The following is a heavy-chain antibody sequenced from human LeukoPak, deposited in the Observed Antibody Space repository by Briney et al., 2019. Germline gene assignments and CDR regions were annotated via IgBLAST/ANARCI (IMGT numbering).Heavy chain of an antibody. CDR2: ISGSNSYI. Sequence: GGSLRLSCVASGFTFSTYTMNWVRQAPGKGLEWVSCISGSNSYIHYADSVKGRFTISRDNAKNSLYLQMSSLRSEDTAVYYCATVVGDYGDYVSYYYYGMDVWGQGTTVTVSS. CDR3: ATVVGDYGDYVSYYYYGMDV. CDR1: GFTFSTYT. J-gene: IGHJ6*02. V-gene: IGHV3-21*04. D-gene: IGHD4-17*01.